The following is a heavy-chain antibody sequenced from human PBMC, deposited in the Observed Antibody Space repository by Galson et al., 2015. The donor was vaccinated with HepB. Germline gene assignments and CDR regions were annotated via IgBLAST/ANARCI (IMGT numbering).Heavy chain of an antibody. CDR1: GGTFSSYA. CDR2: IIPIFGTA. J-gene: IGHJ5*02. Sequence: SVKVSCKASGGTFSSYAISWVRKAPGQGLEWMGGIIPIFGTANYAQKFQGRVTITADESASTAYMELSSLRSEDTAVYYCARVRGGYLQSNWFDPWGQGTLVTVSS. D-gene: IGHD4-11*01. V-gene: IGHV1-69*13. CDR3: ARVRGGYLQSNWFDP.